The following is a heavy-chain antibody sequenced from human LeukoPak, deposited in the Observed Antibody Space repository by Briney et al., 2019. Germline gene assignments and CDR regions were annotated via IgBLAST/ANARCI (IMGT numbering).Heavy chain of an antibody. J-gene: IGHJ4*02. Sequence: GGSLRLSCAASGFTFSSYAMSWVRQAPGKGLEWVSAVSGSGGSTYYADSVKGRFTISRDNSKNTLYLQMNSLRAEDTAVYYCAKHAGVRGVITSFDYWGQGTLVTVSS. CDR1: GFTFSSYA. V-gene: IGHV3-23*01. D-gene: IGHD3-10*01. CDR2: VSGSGGST. CDR3: AKHAGVRGVITSFDY.